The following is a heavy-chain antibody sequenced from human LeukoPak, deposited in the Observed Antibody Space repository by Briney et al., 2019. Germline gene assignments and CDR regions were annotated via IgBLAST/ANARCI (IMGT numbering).Heavy chain of an antibody. CDR1: GFIFSKNW. CDR3: ARESSYCSGGSCYSEGFDY. J-gene: IGHJ4*02. CDR2: IWYDGSNK. V-gene: IGHV3-33*07. D-gene: IGHD2-15*01. Sequence: GGSLRLSCAASGFIFSKNWMSWVRQAPGKGLEWVAVIWYDGSNKYYADSVKGRFTISRDNSKNTLYLQMNSLRAEDTAVYYCARESSYCSGGSCYSEGFDYWGQGTLVTVSS.